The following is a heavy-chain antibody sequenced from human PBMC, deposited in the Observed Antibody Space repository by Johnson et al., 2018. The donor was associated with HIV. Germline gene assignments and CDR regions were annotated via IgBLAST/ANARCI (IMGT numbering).Heavy chain of an antibody. CDR2: IRYDGSNK. CDR3: AKDMKGANGAFDI. CDR1: GFTFSSYG. Sequence: QEQLVETGGGLIQPGGSLRLSCAASGFTFSSYGMHWVRQAPGTGLEWVAFIRYDGSNKYYADSVKGRFTISRDNSKNTLYLQMNSLRAEDTALYYCAKDMKGANGAFDIWGQGTMVTVSS. J-gene: IGHJ3*02. D-gene: IGHD2-8*01. V-gene: IGHV3-30*02.